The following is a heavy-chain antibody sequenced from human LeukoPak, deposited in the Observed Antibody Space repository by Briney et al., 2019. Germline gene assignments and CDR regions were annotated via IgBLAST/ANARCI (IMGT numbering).Heavy chain of an antibody. V-gene: IGHV4-39*07. J-gene: IGHJ4*02. CDR1: GGSISSGGYY. D-gene: IGHD3-22*01. CDR2: INHSGGT. Sequence: SETLSLTCTVSGGSISSGGYYWSWIRQPPGKGLEWIGEINHSGGTNYNPSLKSRVTISVDTSKNQFSLKLSSVTAANTAVYYCATRSGVHYYDSSGYYEPHYFDYWGQGTLVTVSS. CDR3: ATRSGVHYYDSSGYYEPHYFDY.